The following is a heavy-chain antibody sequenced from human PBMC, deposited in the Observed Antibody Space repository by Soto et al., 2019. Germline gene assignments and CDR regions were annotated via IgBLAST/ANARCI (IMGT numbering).Heavy chain of an antibody. J-gene: IGHJ4*02. D-gene: IGHD4-17*01. CDR2: IYYSGST. Sequence: QVQLQESGPGLVKPSQTLSLTCTVSGGSISSGDYYWSWIRQPPGKGLEWIGYIYYSGSTYYNPSLKSRVTIAVDTSKNQFSLKLSSVTAADTAVYYCARNKDDYGDYFGPPYYFDYWGQGTLGTVSS. CDR1: GGSISSGDYY. CDR3: ARNKDDYGDYFGPPYYFDY. V-gene: IGHV4-30-4*01.